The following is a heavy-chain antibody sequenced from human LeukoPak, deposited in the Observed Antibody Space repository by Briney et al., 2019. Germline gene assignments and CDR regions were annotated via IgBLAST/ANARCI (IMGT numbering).Heavy chain of an antibody. CDR3: AKCLRSHCSGGSCWDD. D-gene: IGHD2-15*01. J-gene: IGHJ4*02. V-gene: IGHV3-23*01. CDR1: GFAFSNYG. Sequence: GGSLRLSCAASGFAFSNYGMSWVRQAPGKGLEWVSSISGSGGSTPYADSVKGRFTISRDNSKNTLYLQMNSLRAEDTAVYYCAKCLRSHCSGGSCWDDGGQGTLVTVSS. CDR2: ISGSGGST.